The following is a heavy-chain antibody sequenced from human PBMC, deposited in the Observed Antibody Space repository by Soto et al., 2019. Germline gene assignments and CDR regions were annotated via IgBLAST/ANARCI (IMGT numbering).Heavy chain of an antibody. CDR1: VYAFTTSG. CDR2: ISTYNGNT. CDR3: ASRLDGDYGY. V-gene: IGHV1-18*01. D-gene: IGHD4-17*01. J-gene: IGHJ4*02. Sequence: GXSVKDATKATVYAFTTSGFHGVRQAPGQGLEWMGWISTYNGNTNYAQKLQDRVTLTTDTSTSTAYMELRSLRSDDTAVYYWASRLDGDYGYWGQGSLVTVSS.